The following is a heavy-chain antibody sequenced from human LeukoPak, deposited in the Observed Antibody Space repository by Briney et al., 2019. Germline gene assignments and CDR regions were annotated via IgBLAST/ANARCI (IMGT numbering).Heavy chain of an antibody. CDR1: GGSISSYY. J-gene: IGHJ5*02. V-gene: IGHV4-4*07. CDR2: IYTSGST. CDR3: ARGRGRYSSFNWFDP. Sequence: SETLSLTCTVSGGSISSYYWSWIRQPAGKGLEWIGRIYTSGSTNYNPSLKSRVTMSVDTSKNQFSLKLSSVTAADTAVYYCARGRGRYSSFNWFDPWGQGTLVTVSS. D-gene: IGHD6-6*01.